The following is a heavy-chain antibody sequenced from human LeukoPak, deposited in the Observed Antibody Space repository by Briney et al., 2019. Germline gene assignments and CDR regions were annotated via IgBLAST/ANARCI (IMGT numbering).Heavy chain of an antibody. V-gene: IGHV3-7*05. CDR1: GFTFSSYW. J-gene: IGHJ4*02. D-gene: IGHD1-7*01. CDR3: AKDRRGNWNYVGHFDH. Sequence: PGGSLRLSCAASGFTFSSYWMTWVRQAPGKGLEWVANIKHDGSEKYYVDSVKGRFTISRDNSMNTLYLQMDSLRAEDTAVYYCAKDRRGNWNYVGHFDHWGQGTLVTVSS. CDR2: IKHDGSEK.